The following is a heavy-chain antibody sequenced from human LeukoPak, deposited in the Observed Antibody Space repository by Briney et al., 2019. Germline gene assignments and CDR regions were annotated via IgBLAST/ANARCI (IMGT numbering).Heavy chain of an antibody. V-gene: IGHV4-38-2*01. Sequence: SETLSLTCAVSGYSISSGYYWGWIRQPAGKGLEWIGSIYHSGSTYYNPSLKSRVTISVDTSKNQFSLKLSSVTAADTAVYYCAKPPYSYGYGSAFDIWGQGTMVTVSS. J-gene: IGHJ3*02. CDR3: AKPPYSYGYGSAFDI. CDR2: IYHSGST. CDR1: GYSISSGYY. D-gene: IGHD5-18*01.